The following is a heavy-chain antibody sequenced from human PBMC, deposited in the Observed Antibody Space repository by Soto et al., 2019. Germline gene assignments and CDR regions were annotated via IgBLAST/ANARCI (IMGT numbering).Heavy chain of an antibody. CDR3: ARQLSHICDS. D-gene: IGHD3-3*02. J-gene: IGHJ4*02. CDR2: IKPGTSDI. CDR1: GYKFGSAW. V-gene: IGHV5-51*01. Sequence: EVQLVQSGADIKKPGESLKISCKGVGYKFGSAWIGWVRQMPGKGLEGMGIIKPGTSDIRYSPSCRGHVTISADEAVSTAYLQWSSLNASDTAMYYCARQLSHICDSWGQGPLVTVSS.